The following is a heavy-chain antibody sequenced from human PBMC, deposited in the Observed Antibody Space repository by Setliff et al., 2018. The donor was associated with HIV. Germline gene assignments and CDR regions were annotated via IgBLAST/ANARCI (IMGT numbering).Heavy chain of an antibody. CDR3: ARGIGISSSWDSLGWYNWFDP. CDR1: GYTFTSYD. D-gene: IGHD6-13*01. J-gene: IGHJ5*02. Sequence: GASVKVSCKASGYTFTSYDINWVRQATGQGLEWMGWMNPNSGNTGYAQKFQGRVTMTRNTSISTAYMELSSLRSEDTAVYYCARGIGISSSWDSLGWYNWFDPWGQGTQVTVSS. CDR2: MNPNSGNT. V-gene: IGHV1-8*01.